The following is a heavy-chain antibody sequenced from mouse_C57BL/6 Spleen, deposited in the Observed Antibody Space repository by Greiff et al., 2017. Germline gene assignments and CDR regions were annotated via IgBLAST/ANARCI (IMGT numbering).Heavy chain of an antibody. CDR2: INPSTGGT. J-gene: IGHJ3*01. Sequence: EVKVEESGPELVKPGASVKISCKASGYSFTGYYMNWVKQSPEKSLEWIGEINPSTGGTTYNQKFKAKATLTVDKSSSTAYMQLKSLTSEDSAVYYCARAYYYGSTIFAYWGQGTLVTVSA. CDR3: ARAYYYGSTIFAY. V-gene: IGHV1-42*01. D-gene: IGHD1-1*01. CDR1: GYSFTGYY.